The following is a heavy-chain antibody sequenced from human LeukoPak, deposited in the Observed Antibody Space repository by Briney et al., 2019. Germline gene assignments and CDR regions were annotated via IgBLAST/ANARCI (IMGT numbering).Heavy chain of an antibody. CDR3: AKSGLRNYYGSGSLDY. Sequence: GGSLRLSCAASGFTFSSYGMHWVRQAPGKGLEWVAFIRYDGSNKYYADSVKGRFTISRDNSKNTLYLQMSSLRAEDTAVYYCAKSGLRNYYGSGSLDYWGQGTLVTVSS. CDR2: IRYDGSNK. CDR1: GFTFSSYG. V-gene: IGHV3-30*02. J-gene: IGHJ4*02. D-gene: IGHD3-10*01.